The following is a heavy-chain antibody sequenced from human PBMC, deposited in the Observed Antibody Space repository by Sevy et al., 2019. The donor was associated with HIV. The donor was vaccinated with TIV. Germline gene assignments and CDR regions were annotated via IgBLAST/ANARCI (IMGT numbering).Heavy chain of an antibody. Sequence: GGSLRLSCAASAFTFSDYYMTWVRQAPGKGLEWVASINRDGSEKFHVDSVKGRFTISRDNMKKSLFLQMNSLRVEDTAVYYCLRGGGGYWGQEILVTVSS. CDR1: AFTFSDYY. CDR2: INRDGSEK. J-gene: IGHJ4*02. CDR3: LRGGGGY. D-gene: IGHD2-15*01. V-gene: IGHV3-7*01.